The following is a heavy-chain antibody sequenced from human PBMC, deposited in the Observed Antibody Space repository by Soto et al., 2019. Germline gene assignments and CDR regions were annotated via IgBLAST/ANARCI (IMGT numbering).Heavy chain of an antibody. V-gene: IGHV4-34*01. CDR3: ARGTPGIAVSDY. CDR1: GGSFSGYY. J-gene: IGHJ4*02. CDR2: INHSGST. Sequence: SETLSLTCAVYGGSFSGYYWSWIRQPPGKGLEWIGEINHSGSTNYNPSLKSRVTISVDTSKNQFSLKLSSVTAADTAVYYCARGTPGIAVSDYWGKGTLVTVSS. D-gene: IGHD6-19*01.